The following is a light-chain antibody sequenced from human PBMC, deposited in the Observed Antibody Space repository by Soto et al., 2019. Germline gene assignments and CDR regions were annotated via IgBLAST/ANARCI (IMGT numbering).Light chain of an antibody. CDR3: QQYNNWHPLT. Sequence: EIVLTQSPGTLSVSPGERATLSCRASQSVSINLAWYQQKPGQAPRLPIYDASTRATGIPARFSGSGSGTEFTLTISSLQSKDFAVYYCQQYNNWHPLTFGGGTKVDIK. CDR1: QSVSIN. J-gene: IGKJ4*01. V-gene: IGKV3D-15*01. CDR2: DAS.